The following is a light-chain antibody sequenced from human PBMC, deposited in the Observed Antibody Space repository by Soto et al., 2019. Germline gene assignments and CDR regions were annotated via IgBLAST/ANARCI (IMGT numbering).Light chain of an antibody. V-gene: IGKV3-15*01. CDR1: QSINNN. CDR2: STS. CDR3: QQYNKWPIFT. J-gene: IGKJ3*01. Sequence: EIVMTQAPATLSVSPGERATLSCRASQSINNNLAWYQHKPGQSPRLLIYSTSTRATGIPARFSGSGSGTEFTLTISSLQSEDFAVYYCQQYNKWPIFTFGPGTKLYVK.